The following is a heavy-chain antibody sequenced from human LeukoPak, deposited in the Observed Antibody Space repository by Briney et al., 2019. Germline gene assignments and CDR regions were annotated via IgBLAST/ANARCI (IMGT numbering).Heavy chain of an antibody. J-gene: IGHJ4*02. D-gene: IGHD3-22*01. CDR2: INPSDGSA. Sequence: ASVTAACKAYGYTLISYYMHWVRQAPGQGLEWMGIINPSDGSAIYTQKFQGRVTLTTDTSTSTVYMELNSLRSEDTAVYYCARGFNYYDNSGYYQYYFDYWGQGTLVTVSS. V-gene: IGHV1-46*01. CDR3: ARGFNYYDNSGYYQYYFDY. CDR1: GYTLISYY.